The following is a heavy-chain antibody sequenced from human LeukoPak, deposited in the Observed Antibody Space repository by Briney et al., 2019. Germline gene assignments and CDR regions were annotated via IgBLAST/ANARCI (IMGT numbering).Heavy chain of an antibody. J-gene: IGHJ4*02. CDR1: GGSISSGGYY. CDR3: ATDLRGLMSQDY. D-gene: IGHD5-12*01. V-gene: IGHV4-31*03. CDR2: IYYSGST. Sequence: SETLSLTCTVSGGSISSGGYYWSWIRQHPGKGLEWIGYIYYSGSTYYNPSLKSRVTISVDTSKNQFSLKLSSVTAADTAVYYCATDLRGLMSQDYWGQGTLVTVSS.